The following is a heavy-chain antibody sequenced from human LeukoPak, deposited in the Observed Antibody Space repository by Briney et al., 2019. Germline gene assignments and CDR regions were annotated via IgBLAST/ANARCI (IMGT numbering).Heavy chain of an antibody. CDR2: IYYSGST. CDR1: GGSISSGRYY. V-gene: IGHV4-31*03. CDR3: ASTIVVVTARRFDY. J-gene: IGHJ4*02. Sequence: PSQTLSLTCTVSGGSISSGRYYWSWIRQHPGKSLEWIGYIYYSGSTYYNPSLKSRVTISIDTSKKQFSLKLSSVTAADTAVYYCASTIVVVTARRFDYWGQGTLVTVSS. D-gene: IGHD2-21*02.